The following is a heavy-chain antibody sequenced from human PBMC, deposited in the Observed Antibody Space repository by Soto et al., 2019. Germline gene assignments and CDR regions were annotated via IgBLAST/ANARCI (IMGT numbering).Heavy chain of an antibody. Sequence: PSEALSLTCNVSGGSISSGGDYWGWIRQHPGKGLEWIGYTHYSGNTYYNPPLESRVIISIDTSKNQFFLKVSSVTAADTAVYYCARATEGGWFDPWGQGTLVTVS. J-gene: IGHJ5*02. CDR1: GGSISSGGDY. V-gene: IGHV4-31*03. CDR3: ARATEGGWFDP. CDR2: THYSGNT.